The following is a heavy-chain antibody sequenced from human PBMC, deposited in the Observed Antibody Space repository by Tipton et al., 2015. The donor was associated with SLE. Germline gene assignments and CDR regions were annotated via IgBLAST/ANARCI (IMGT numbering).Heavy chain of an antibody. V-gene: IGHV4-34*01. CDR2: INHSGST. J-gene: IGHJ3*02. CDR1: GGSFSGYY. CDR3: ARPLVAAAGWEAFDI. D-gene: IGHD6-13*01. Sequence: TLSLTCAVYGGSFSGYYWSWIRQPPGKGLEWIGEINHSGSTNYNPSLKSRVTISVDTSKNQFSLKLGSVTAADTAVYYCARPLVAAAGWEAFDIWGQGTMVTVSS.